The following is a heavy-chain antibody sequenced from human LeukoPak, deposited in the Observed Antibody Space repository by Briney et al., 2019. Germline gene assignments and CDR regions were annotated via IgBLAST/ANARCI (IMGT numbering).Heavy chain of an antibody. CDR3: ARSRGWRDAFDI. Sequence: GGSLRLSCAASGFTFSDYYMTWIRQAPGKGLEWLSYISRSGITIYYTDSVKGRFTISRDNAKNSLYLQMNSLRVEDMAVYYCARSRGWRDAFDIWGQGTMVTVSS. J-gene: IGHJ3*02. CDR2: ISRSGITI. D-gene: IGHD6-19*01. CDR1: GFTFSDYY. V-gene: IGHV3-11*04.